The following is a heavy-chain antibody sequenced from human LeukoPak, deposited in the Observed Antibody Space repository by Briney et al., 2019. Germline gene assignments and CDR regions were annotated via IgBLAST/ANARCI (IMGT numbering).Heavy chain of an antibody. D-gene: IGHD3-22*01. Sequence: SGTLSLTCTVSGGSISSYYWSWIRQPPGKGLEWVGSIYYSGSTNYNPSLKSRVTISVDTSKKQLSLKLSSVTAADTAVYYCARQLPNSSGYFDYWGQGTLVTVSS. CDR1: GGSISSYY. CDR3: ARQLPNSSGYFDY. V-gene: IGHV4-59*08. J-gene: IGHJ4*02. CDR2: IYYSGST.